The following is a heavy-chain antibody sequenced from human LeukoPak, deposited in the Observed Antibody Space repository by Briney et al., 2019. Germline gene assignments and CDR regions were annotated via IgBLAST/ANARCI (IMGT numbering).Heavy chain of an antibody. CDR1: GFTVSRNY. J-gene: IGHJ5*02. Sequence: PGGSLRLSCAVSGFTVSRNYMSWVRQAPGKGLEWVSGISWNSGSIGYADSVKGRFTISRDNAKNSLYLQMNSLRAEDTAVYYCARVGLRFLETWGQGTLVTVSS. CDR2: ISWNSGSI. D-gene: IGHD3-3*01. CDR3: ARVGLRFLET. V-gene: IGHV3-48*04.